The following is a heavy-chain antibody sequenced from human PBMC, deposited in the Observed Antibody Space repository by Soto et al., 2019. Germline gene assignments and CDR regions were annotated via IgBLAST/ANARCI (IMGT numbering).Heavy chain of an antibody. D-gene: IGHD3-3*01. CDR2: ISAYNGNT. CDR1: GYTFTSYG. CDR3: ARVFRYYDFWSGYLDWFDP. V-gene: IGHV1-18*01. Sequence: GASVKVSCKASGYTFTSYGISWVRQAPGQGLEWMGWISAYNGNTNYAQKLQGRVTMTTDTSTSTAYMELRSLRSDDTAVYYCARVFRYYDFWSGYLDWFDPWGQGTLVTVS. J-gene: IGHJ5*02.